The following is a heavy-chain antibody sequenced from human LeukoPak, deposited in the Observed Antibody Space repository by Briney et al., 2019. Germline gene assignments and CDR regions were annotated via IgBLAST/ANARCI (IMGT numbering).Heavy chain of an antibody. Sequence: PSETLSLTCAVYGESFNGFRWTWIRQSPGKGLEWIGDINYSGSINYNPSLESRVTISVDTSKNQFSLQLRSVTAADMAVYYCARSCTTFTCYAGSIDYWGQGIRLTVSS. J-gene: IGHJ4*02. CDR1: GESFNGFR. CDR2: INYSGSI. V-gene: IGHV4-34*01. D-gene: IGHD2/OR15-2a*01. CDR3: ARSCTTFTCYAGSIDY.